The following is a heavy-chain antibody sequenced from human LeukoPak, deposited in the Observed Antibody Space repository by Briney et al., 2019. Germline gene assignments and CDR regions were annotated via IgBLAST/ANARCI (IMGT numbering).Heavy chain of an antibody. V-gene: IGHV4-59*11. Sequence: SETLSLTCTVSGASISCHYWSWIRQPPGRGLEWIGYIHYSGITSYDPSLKSRVTMSIDTSKSQFSLNLNSVTAADTAVYYCARVYDYGKFDFWGPGTPLTVSS. CDR3: ARVYDYGKFDF. CDR1: GASISCHY. D-gene: IGHD4/OR15-4a*01. J-gene: IGHJ4*02. CDR2: IHYSGIT.